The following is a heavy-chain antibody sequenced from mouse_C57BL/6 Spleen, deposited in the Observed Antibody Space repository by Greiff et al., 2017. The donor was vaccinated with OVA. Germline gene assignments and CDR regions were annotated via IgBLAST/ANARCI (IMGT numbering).Heavy chain of an antibody. CDR3: ARMAYYSNLRWYYFDY. Sequence: ESGPGILQPSQTLSLTCSFSGFSLSTFGMGVGWIRQPSGKGLEWLAHIWWDDDKYYNPALKSRLTISKDTSKNQVFLKIANGDTADTATYYCARMAYYSNLRWYYFDYWGQGTTLTVSS. D-gene: IGHD2-5*01. CDR1: GFSLSTFGMG. V-gene: IGHV8-8*01. J-gene: IGHJ2*01. CDR2: IWWDDDK.